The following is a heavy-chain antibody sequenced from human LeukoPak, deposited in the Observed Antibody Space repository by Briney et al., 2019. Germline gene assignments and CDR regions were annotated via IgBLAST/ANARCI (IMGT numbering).Heavy chain of an antibody. CDR2: IYYSGST. Sequence: SETLSLTCTVSGGSISSYYWSWIRQPPGKGLEWIGYIYYSGSTNYNPSLKRRVTISVDTSKNQFSLKLSSVTAADMAVYYCGREGGSAYYYDSSGYPTAPHAFDIWGQGTMVTVSS. CDR3: GREGGSAYYYDSSGYPTAPHAFDI. D-gene: IGHD3-22*01. CDR1: GGSISSYY. J-gene: IGHJ3*02. V-gene: IGHV4-59*01.